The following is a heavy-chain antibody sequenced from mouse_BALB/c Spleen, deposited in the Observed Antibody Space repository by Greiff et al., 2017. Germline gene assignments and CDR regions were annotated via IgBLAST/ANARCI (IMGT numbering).Heavy chain of an antibody. CDR3: ARSGYGSSLDY. J-gene: IGHJ2*01. V-gene: IGHV1-82*01. Sequence: VQLQQSGPELVKPGASVKISCKASGYAFSSSWMNWVKQRPGQGLEWIGRIYPGDGDTNYNGKFKGKATLTADKSSSTAYMQLSSLTSVDSAVYFCARSGYGSSLDYWGQGTTLTVSS. CDR2: IYPGDGDT. CDR1: GYAFSSSW. D-gene: IGHD1-1*01.